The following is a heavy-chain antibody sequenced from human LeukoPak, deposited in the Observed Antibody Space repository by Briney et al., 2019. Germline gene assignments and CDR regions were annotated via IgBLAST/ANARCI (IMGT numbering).Heavy chain of an antibody. CDR3: AKVAKYYYGSETYYFFEH. V-gene: IGHV3-21*01. J-gene: IGHJ4*02. D-gene: IGHD3-10*01. CDR1: GFTFSTYN. CDR2: ITSTSSYV. Sequence: GGSLRLSCEASGFTFSTYNMNWVRQAPGKRLEWVSSITSTSSYVFYADSVKGRFTISRDNAKNSLYLQMNSLRVEDTAVYYCAKVAKYYYGSETYYFFEHWGQGTPVTASS.